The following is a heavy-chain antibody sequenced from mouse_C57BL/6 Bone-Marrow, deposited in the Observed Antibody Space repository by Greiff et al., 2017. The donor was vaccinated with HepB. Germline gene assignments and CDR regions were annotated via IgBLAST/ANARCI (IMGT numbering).Heavy chain of an antibody. CDR3: ARDDLGSLAY. Sequence: DVKLVESGGGLVQSGRSLRLSCATSGFTFSDFYMEWVRQAPGKGLEWIAASRNKANDYTTEYSASVKGRFIVSRDTSQSILYLQMNALRAEDTAIYYCARDDLGSLAYWGQGTLVTVSA. CDR1: GFTFSDFY. V-gene: IGHV7-1*01. J-gene: IGHJ3*01. CDR2: SRNKANDYTT.